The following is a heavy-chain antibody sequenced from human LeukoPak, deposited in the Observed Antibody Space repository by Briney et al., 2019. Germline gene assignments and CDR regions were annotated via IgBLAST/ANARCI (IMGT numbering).Heavy chain of an antibody. Sequence: GASVKVSCKASEYTFTGYYMHWVRQAPGQGLEWMGWINPNSGGTNYAQKFQGRVTMTRDTSISTAYMELSRLRSDDTAVYYCARVSSGWYHNWFDPWGQGTLVTVSS. CDR2: INPNSGGT. V-gene: IGHV1-2*02. J-gene: IGHJ5*02. D-gene: IGHD6-19*01. CDR3: ARVSSGWYHNWFDP. CDR1: EYTFTGYY.